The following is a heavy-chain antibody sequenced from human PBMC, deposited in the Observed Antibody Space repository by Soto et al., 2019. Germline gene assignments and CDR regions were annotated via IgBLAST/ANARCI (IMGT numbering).Heavy chain of an antibody. CDR1: GFTFSSYA. J-gene: IGHJ4*02. Sequence: GGSLRLSCAASGFTFSSYAMSWVRQAPGKGLEWVSAISGSGGSTYYADSVKGRFTISRDNSKNTLYLQMNSLRAEDTAVYYCAKGDWGSDYDFWSGYFDYWGQGTLVPVSS. CDR3: AKGDWGSDYDFWSGYFDY. V-gene: IGHV3-23*01. CDR2: ISGSGGST. D-gene: IGHD3-3*01.